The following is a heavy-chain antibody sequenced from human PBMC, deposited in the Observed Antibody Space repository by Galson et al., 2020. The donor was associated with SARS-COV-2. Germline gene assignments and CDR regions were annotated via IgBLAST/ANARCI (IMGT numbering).Heavy chain of an antibody. J-gene: IGHJ6*02. CDR3: AREFVSSSGYYSYGMDV. CDR1: GGSISSYY. CDR2: IYYSGST. Sequence: LETLSLTCTVSGGSISSYYWSWIRQPPGKGLEWIGYIYYSGSTNYNPSLKSRVTISVDTSKNQFSLKLSSVTAADTAMYYCAREFVSSSGYYSYGMDVGGQGTTVTVSS. D-gene: IGHD3-22*01. V-gene: IGHV4-59*01.